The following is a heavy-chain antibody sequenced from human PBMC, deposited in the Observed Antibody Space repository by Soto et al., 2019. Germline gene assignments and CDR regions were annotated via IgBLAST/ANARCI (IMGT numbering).Heavy chain of an antibody. J-gene: IGHJ3*01. CDR2: TYYRSKWYN. Sequence: SQTLSLTCAISGDSVSSNSAAWGWIRQSPSRGLEWLGRTYYRSKWYNDYAISVKSRIIINPDTSKNQFSLQLNSVTPEDTAVYFCARDDASRGNGPDFWGQGTLVTVSS. D-gene: IGHD3-22*01. CDR3: ARDDASRGNGPDF. CDR1: GDSVSSNSAA. V-gene: IGHV6-1*01.